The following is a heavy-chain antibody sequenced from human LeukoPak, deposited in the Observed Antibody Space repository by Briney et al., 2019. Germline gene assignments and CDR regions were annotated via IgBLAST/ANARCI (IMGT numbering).Heavy chain of an antibody. CDR1: GYTFTGYY. V-gene: IGHV1-2*02. Sequence: ASVKVSCKASGYTFTGYYMHWVRQAPGQGLEWMGWINPNSGGTNYAQKFQGRVTMTGDTSISTAYMELSRLRSDDTAVYYCARGGRSGYYVADFDPWGQGTLVTVSS. J-gene: IGHJ5*02. CDR2: INPNSGGT. D-gene: IGHD3-22*01. CDR3: ARGGRSGYYVADFDP.